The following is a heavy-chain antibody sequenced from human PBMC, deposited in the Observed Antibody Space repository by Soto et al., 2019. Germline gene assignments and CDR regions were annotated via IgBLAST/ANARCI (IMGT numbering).Heavy chain of an antibody. V-gene: IGHV3-21*01. CDR2: ISSSSSYI. CDR1: GFTFSSYS. J-gene: IGHJ6*03. Sequence: EVQLVESGGGLVKPGGSLRLSCVVSGFTFSSYSMNWVRQAPGKGLEWFSAISSSSSYIHNADSGKGRFTISRDNAKNSVYLQMTSLRAEDTAVYYCARGQYADYYYMDVWGKGTTVTVSS. D-gene: IGHD2-2*01. CDR3: ARGQYADYYYMDV.